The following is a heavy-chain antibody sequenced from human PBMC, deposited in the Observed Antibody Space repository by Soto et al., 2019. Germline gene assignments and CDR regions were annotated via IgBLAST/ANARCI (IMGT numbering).Heavy chain of an antibody. V-gene: IGHV1-69*13. J-gene: IGHJ6*02. D-gene: IGHD6-19*01. Sequence: SVKVSCNASGGTFSSYAISWVRPAPGQGLEWMGGLIPIFGTANYAQKFQGRVTITADESTSTAYMELSSLRSEDTAVYYCARDPPPSLAVAAPNHYYYVMDVWGQGTTVTVSS. CDR3: ARDPPPSLAVAAPNHYYYVMDV. CDR1: GGTFSSYA. CDR2: LIPIFGTA.